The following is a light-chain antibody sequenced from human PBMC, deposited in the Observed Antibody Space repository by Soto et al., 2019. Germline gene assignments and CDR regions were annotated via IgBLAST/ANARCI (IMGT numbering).Light chain of an antibody. CDR1: SSDVGGYNY. CDR2: EVN. J-gene: IGLJ1*01. CDR3: SSYAGSSKV. Sequence: QSALTQPPSASGSPGQSVAISCTGTSSDVGGYNYVSWYQQHPGKAPKLMIYEVNKRPSGVPDRFSGSKSGNTASLNVSGLQAEDEADYYSSSYAGSSKVFGNGTKVTVL. V-gene: IGLV2-8*01.